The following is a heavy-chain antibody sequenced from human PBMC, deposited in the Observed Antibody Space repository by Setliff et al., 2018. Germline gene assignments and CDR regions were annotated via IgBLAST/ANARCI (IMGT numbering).Heavy chain of an antibody. Sequence: GGSLRLSCAASGFTFSSYAMHWVRQAPGKGLEWVAVISYDGSNKYYADSVKGRFTISRDNSKTTLYLQMNSLRAEDTAVYYCARDRLRSDSPWGYFDYWGQGTLVTVSS. CDR2: ISYDGSNK. CDR3: ARDRLRSDSPWGYFDY. V-gene: IGHV3-30*04. D-gene: IGHD3-16*01. CDR1: GFTFSSYA. J-gene: IGHJ4*02.